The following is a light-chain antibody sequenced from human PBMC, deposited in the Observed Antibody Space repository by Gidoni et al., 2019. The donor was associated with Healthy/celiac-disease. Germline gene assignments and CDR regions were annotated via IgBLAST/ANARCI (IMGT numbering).Light chain of an antibody. CDR1: QSLLHSAGKTY. Sequence: DIGMTQTPLYLSVTPGQPASISCKSSQSLLHSAGKTYLLCYLQKPCQHPPLLIYEVSNRFSGVPDSISGSGSGADVSLKISRVVAEDVGVYYYMQSIQLLEITFGPGTKVDIK. CDR2: EVS. V-gene: IGKV2D-29*01. J-gene: IGKJ3*01. CDR3: MQSIQLLEIT.